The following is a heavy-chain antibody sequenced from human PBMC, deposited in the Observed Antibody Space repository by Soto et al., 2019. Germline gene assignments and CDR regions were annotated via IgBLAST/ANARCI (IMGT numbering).Heavy chain of an antibody. J-gene: IGHJ3*02. V-gene: IGHV5-51*01. D-gene: IGHD3-3*01. CDR1: GYSFTSYW. CDR3: ATLPYYDFWSGYYTSVGAFDI. CDR2: IYPGDSDT. Sequence: GESMTISCKGSGYSFTSYWIGWVRQMPGKGLEWMGIIYPGDSDTRYSPSFQGQVTISADKSISTAYLQWSSLKASDTAMYYCATLPYYDFWSGYYTSVGAFDIWGQGTMVTVSS.